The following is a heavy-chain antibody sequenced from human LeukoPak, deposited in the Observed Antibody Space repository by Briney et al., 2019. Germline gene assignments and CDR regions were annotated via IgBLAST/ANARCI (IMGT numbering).Heavy chain of an antibody. CDR1: GYTFSGYY. Sequence: GASVKVSCKASGYTFSGYYLHWVRQAPGQGLEWMGWISAYNGNTNYAQKLQGRVTMTTDTSTSTAYMELRSLRSDDTAVYYCASSKWSAGGDYYHYMDVWGKGTTVTVSS. D-gene: IGHD6-13*01. J-gene: IGHJ6*03. CDR2: ISAYNGNT. CDR3: ASSKWSAGGDYYHYMDV. V-gene: IGHV1-18*04.